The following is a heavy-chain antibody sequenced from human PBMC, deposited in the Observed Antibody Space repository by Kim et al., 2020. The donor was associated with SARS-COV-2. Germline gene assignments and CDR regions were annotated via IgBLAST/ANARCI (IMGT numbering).Heavy chain of an antibody. V-gene: IGHV1-18*01. J-gene: IGHJ4*02. Sequence: AQKLQGRVTMTTDTSTSTAYMELRSLRSDDTAVYYCARDIYYDSRTNVDYWGQGTLVTVSS. CDR3: ARDIYYDSRTNVDY. D-gene: IGHD3-22*01.